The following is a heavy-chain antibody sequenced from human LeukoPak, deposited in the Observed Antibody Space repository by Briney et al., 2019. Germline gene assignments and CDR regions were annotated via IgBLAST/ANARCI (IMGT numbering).Heavy chain of an antibody. CDR3: ARGVGGTDY. D-gene: IGHD6-19*01. Sequence: GGSLRLSCAASGFTFSSYWMSWVRQAPGKGLEWVANMKEDGSEKYYVDSVKGRFTISRDNAKKPVYLQMNSLRADDTAVYYCARGVGGTDYWGQGTLVTVSS. CDR2: MKEDGSEK. CDR1: GFTFSSYW. V-gene: IGHV3-7*01. J-gene: IGHJ4*02.